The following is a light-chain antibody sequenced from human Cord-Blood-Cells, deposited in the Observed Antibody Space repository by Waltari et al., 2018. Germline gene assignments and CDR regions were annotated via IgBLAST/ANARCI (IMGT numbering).Light chain of an antibody. Sequence: QPVLTQPPSASGTPGQRVTISCSGRSSNIGSNTVNWYQQLPGTAPKLPIYSNNQRPSGVPDRFSGSKSGTSASLAISGLQSEDEADYYCAAWDDSLNGWVFGGGTKLTVL. CDR3: AAWDDSLNGWV. CDR2: SNN. CDR1: SSNIGSNT. J-gene: IGLJ3*02. V-gene: IGLV1-44*01.